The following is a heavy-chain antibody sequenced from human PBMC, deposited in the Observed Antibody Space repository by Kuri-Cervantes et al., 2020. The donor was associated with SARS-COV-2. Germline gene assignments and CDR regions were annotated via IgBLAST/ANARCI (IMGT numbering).Heavy chain of an antibody. CDR1: GYSFTSYW. Sequence: KVSCKGSGYSFTSYWISWVRQMPGKGLEWMGRIDPSNSYTNYSPSFQGYVTISADKSISTAYLQWSSLKASDTAVYYCARHVPPYYDSRGHSDYWGQGTLVTVSS. V-gene: IGHV5-10-1*01. D-gene: IGHD3-22*01. J-gene: IGHJ4*02. CDR2: IDPSNSYT. CDR3: ARHVPPYYDSRGHSDY.